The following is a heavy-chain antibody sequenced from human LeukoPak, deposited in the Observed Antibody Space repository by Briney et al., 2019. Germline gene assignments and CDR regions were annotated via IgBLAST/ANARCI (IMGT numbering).Heavy chain of an antibody. CDR1: GGSFSGYY. J-gene: IGHJ2*01. Sequence: PSETLSLTCAVYGGSFSGYYWSWIRQPPGEGLEWIGEINHSGDTKYNPSLKSRVTILVDTSKNQFSLKLTSVTAADTAVYFCARVAAPQRTYWYFDLWGQGTLVTVSS. D-gene: IGHD6-6*01. CDR2: INHSGDT. V-gene: IGHV4-34*01. CDR3: ARVAAPQRTYWYFDL.